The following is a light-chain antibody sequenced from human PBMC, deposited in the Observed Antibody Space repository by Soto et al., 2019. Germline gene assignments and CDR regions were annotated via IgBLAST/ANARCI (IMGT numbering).Light chain of an antibody. Sequence: DIQMTQSPSTLSASVGDRVTITCRASQSIHRWLAWYQQKAGKAPKVLIYDASSLDSGVPSRFSCSGSGTEFTLTISSLQPDDFATYYCQQYNTYPVTFGQGTKLEI. J-gene: IGKJ2*01. CDR2: DAS. CDR3: QQYNTYPVT. CDR1: QSIHRW. V-gene: IGKV1-5*01.